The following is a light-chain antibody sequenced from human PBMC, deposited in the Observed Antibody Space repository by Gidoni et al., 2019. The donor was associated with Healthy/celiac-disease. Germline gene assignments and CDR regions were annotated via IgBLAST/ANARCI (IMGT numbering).Light chain of an antibody. V-gene: IGKV1-6*01. CDR3: LQDYNYPWT. CDR1: QGIRND. Sequence: AIQMTQSPSSLSASVGDRVTITCRASQGIRNDLGWYQQKPGKAPKLLIYAASSLQSGVPSRLSGSGSGTDFTITISSLQPEDFATYYCLQDYNYPWTFGQGTKVEIK. CDR2: AAS. J-gene: IGKJ1*01.